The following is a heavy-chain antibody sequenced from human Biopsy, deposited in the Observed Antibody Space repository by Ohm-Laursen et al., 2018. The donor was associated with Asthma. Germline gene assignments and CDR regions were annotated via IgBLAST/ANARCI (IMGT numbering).Heavy chain of an antibody. CDR1: GGSISSGGYY. CDR2: MYSSGST. Sequence: GTLSLTCSVSGGSISSGGYYWSWIRQPPGRGLEWIGYMYSSGSTNYNPSLKSRVTISVDTSKNQFSLKLSSVTAADTAVYYCARGSSGGSYYTSLGYWGQGTLVTVSS. D-gene: IGHD1-26*01. V-gene: IGHV4-61*08. CDR3: ARGSSGGSYYTSLGY. J-gene: IGHJ4*02.